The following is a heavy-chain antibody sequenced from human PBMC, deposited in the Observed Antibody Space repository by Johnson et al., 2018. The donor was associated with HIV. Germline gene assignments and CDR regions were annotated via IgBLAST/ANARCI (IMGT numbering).Heavy chain of an antibody. Sequence: VQLVETGGGLIQPGGSLRLSCVGSGFSVSDNYMSWVRQAPGKGLEWVSIIYSGGTSYYVDSVRGRFTLSRHDSKNTVFFPMNSLTTDDTAVYYCERDPGNVYCAGDCYPEDAFDTWGQGTMVLVSS. CDR1: GFSVSDNY. CDR3: ERDPGNVYCAGDCYPEDAFDT. J-gene: IGHJ3*02. V-gene: IGHV3-53*02. D-gene: IGHD2-21*02. CDR2: IYSGGTS.